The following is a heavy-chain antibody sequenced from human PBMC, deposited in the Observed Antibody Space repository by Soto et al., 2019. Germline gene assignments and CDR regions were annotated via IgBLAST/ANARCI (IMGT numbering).Heavy chain of an antibody. CDR2: ISGSGGIT. CDR3: FLHAQASIHDSSSVSAFLLNRASDL. Sequence: KGLEWFSAISGSGGITYYADSVKGRFTISRDNSKNTLYMQMNRLRAEDTAVYFCFLHAQASIHDSSSVSAFLLNRASDL. D-gene: IGHD3-22*01. J-gene: IGHJ2*01. V-gene: IGHV3-23*01.